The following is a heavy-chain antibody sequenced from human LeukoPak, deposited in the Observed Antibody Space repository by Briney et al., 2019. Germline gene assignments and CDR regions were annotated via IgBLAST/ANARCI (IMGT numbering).Heavy chain of an antibody. CDR2: IYYSGST. CDR1: GGSISSSSYY. CDR3: ATRRDGYNGQDEDAFDI. V-gene: IGHV4-39*07. D-gene: IGHD5-24*01. J-gene: IGHJ3*02. Sequence: PSETLSLTCTVSGGSISSSSYYWGWIRQPPGKGLEWIGSIYYSGSTYYNPSLKSRVTISVDTSKNQFSLKLSSVTAADTAVYYCATRRDGYNGQDEDAFDIRGQGTMVTVSS.